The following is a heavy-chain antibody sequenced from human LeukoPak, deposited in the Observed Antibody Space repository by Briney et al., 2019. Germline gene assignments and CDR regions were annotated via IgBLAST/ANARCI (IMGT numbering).Heavy chain of an antibody. J-gene: IGHJ6*03. CDR3: AKAGYCSTTGCPDYYYMDV. CDR1: GSTFSSYG. D-gene: IGHD2-2*01. Sequence: GGSLRLSCAASGSTFSSYGMHWVRQAPGKGLEWVGFIRYDGSNKYYADSVKGRFTISRDNSKNTLYLQMNSLRAEDTAVYYCAKAGYCSTTGCPDYYYMDVWGKGTTVTVSS. V-gene: IGHV3-30*02. CDR2: IRYDGSNK.